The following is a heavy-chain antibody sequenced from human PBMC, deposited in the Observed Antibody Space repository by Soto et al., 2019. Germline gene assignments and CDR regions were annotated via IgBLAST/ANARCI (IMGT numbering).Heavy chain of an antibody. Sequence: GGSLRLSCAASGFTFSSYGMHWVRQAPGKGLEWVAVIWYDGSNKYYADSVKGRFTISRDNSKNTLYLQMNSLRAEDTAVYYCARDQPGIVYYFDYWGQGTLVTVSS. D-gene: IGHD3-10*01. CDR1: GFTFSSYG. CDR2: IWYDGSNK. J-gene: IGHJ4*02. V-gene: IGHV3-33*01. CDR3: ARDQPGIVYYFDY.